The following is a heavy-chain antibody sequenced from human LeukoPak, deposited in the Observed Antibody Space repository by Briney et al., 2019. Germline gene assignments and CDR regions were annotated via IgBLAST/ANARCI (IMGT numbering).Heavy chain of an antibody. J-gene: IGHJ6*02. D-gene: IGHD2-2*01. CDR2: INSDGSST. V-gene: IGHV3-74*01. Sequence: GGSLRLSCAASGFTFSSYWMHWVRQAPGKGLVWVSRINSDGSSTSYADSVKGRFTISRDNAKNTLYLQMNSLRAEDTAVYYCARDQLMAVTHYYYYGMDVWGQGTTVTVSS. CDR3: ARDQLMAVTHYYYYGMDV. CDR1: GFTFSSYW.